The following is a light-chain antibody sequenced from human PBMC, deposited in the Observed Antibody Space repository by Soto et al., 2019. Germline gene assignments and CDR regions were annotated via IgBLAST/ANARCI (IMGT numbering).Light chain of an antibody. Sequence: DIQMTQSPSSLFASVGDRVTITCQASQDISNYLNWYQQKPGKAPKLLIYDASNLETGVPSRFSGSGSGTDFIFTISSLQPEDIATYYCQQYDNLPMYTFGQGTKLEIK. CDR2: DAS. J-gene: IGKJ2*01. CDR3: QQYDNLPMYT. CDR1: QDISNY. V-gene: IGKV1-33*01.